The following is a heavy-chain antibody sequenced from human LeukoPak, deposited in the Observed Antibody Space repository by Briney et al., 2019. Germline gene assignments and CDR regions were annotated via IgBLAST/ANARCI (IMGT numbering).Heavy chain of an antibody. J-gene: IGHJ4*02. CDR1: GYTFTSYA. Sequence: ASVTVSCKASGYTFTSYAMHWVRQAPGQRLEWMGWINAGNGNTKYSQKFQGRVTITRDTSASTAYMELSSLRSEDTAVYYCAREVTYYDFWSGYYTGYYFDYRGQGTLVTVSS. CDR2: INAGNGNT. CDR3: AREVTYYDFWSGYYTGYYFDY. V-gene: IGHV1-3*01. D-gene: IGHD3-3*01.